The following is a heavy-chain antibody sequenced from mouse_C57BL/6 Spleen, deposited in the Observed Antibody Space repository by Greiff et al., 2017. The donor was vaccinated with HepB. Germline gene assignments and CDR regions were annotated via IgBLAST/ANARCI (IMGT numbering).Heavy chain of an antibody. V-gene: IGHV1-4*01. CDR3: AREDLRY. CDR2: INPSSGYT. CDR1: GYTFTSYT. D-gene: IGHD2-12*01. J-gene: IGHJ3*01. Sequence: QVQLQQSGAELARPGASVKMSCKASGYTFTSYTMHWVNQRPGQGLEWIGYINPSSGYTKYNQKFKDKATLTADKSSSTAYMQLSSLTSEDSAVYYCAREDLRYWGQGTLVTVSA.